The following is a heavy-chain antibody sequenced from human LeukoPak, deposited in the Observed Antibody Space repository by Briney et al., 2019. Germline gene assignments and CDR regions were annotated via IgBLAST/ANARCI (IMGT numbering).Heavy chain of an antibody. CDR1: GGTFSSYA. CDR2: IIPIFGTA. CDR3: ARAIRDCSGGSCDPGEFSGYYYYMDV. Sequence: GSSVKVSCKASGGTFSSYAISWVRQAPGQGLEWMGGIIPIFGTAKYAQKLQGRVTITTDESTSTAYMELSSLRSEDTAVYYCARAIRDCSGGSCDPGEFSGYYYYMDVWGKGTTVTVSS. D-gene: IGHD2-15*01. J-gene: IGHJ6*03. V-gene: IGHV1-69*05.